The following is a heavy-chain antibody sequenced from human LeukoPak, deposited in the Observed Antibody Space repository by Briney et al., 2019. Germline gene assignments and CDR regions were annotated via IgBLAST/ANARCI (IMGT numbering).Heavy chain of an antibody. D-gene: IGHD3-16*01. CDR1: GYSFTSYW. Sequence: GESLKISCKGSGYSFTSYWIGWVRQMPGKGLEWMGIIYPGDSDTRYSPSFQGQVTISADKSISTAYLQWSSLKASDTAMYYCARVGRVGSYYYGMDVWGQGTTVTVSS. J-gene: IGHJ6*02. V-gene: IGHV5-51*01. CDR3: ARVGRVGSYYYGMDV. CDR2: IYPGDSDT.